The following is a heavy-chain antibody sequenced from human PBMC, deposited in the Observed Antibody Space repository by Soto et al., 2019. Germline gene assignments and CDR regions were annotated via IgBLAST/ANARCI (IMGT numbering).Heavy chain of an antibody. J-gene: IGHJ4*02. D-gene: IGHD3-16*01. Sequence: GGSLRLSCAASGFTFSSYAMSWVRQAPGKGLEWVSAISGSGGSTYYADSVKGRFTISRDNSKNTLYLQMNSLRAEDTAVYYCAKDYDYVWGVRSYVDYWGQGTLVTVSS. V-gene: IGHV3-23*01. CDR2: ISGSGGST. CDR1: GFTFSSYA. CDR3: AKDYDYVWGVRSYVDY.